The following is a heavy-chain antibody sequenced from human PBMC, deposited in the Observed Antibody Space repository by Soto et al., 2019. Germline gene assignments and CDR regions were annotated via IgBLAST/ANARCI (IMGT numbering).Heavy chain of an antibody. J-gene: IGHJ4*02. V-gene: IGHV4-59*07. CDR1: GGSLSDFY. CDR2: IYYSGST. CDR3: ARVGGLAARTFDY. Sequence: PSHTLSLTCTVSGGSLSDFYWSWIRQPPGEGLEWIGYIYYSGSTNYNPSLKSRVTISVDTSKNQFSLNLRSMSPADTAVYYCARVGGLAARTFDYWGPAALVTVS. D-gene: IGHD6-6*01.